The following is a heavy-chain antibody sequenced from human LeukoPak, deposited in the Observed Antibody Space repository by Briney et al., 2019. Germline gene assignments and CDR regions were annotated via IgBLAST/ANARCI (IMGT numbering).Heavy chain of an antibody. CDR1: GFTFSTYT. V-gene: IGHV3-48*04. D-gene: IGHD4/OR15-4a*01. Sequence: PGGSLRLSCVASGFTFSTYTFNWVRQAPGKGLELLSYISSGRLTIFYADSVKGRFTISRDNTKNAIYLDMTNLRAEDTAVYYCARDFDYGDYIDFWGQGTLVAVCS. J-gene: IGHJ4*02. CDR2: ISSGRLTI. CDR3: ARDFDYGDYIDF.